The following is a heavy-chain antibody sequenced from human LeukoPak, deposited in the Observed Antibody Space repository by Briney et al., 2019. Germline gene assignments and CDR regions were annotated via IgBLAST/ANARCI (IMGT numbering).Heavy chain of an antibody. V-gene: IGHV1-69*06. CDR3: ARGGFLMYSYGYDY. CDR2: IIPIFGTA. Sequence: SVKVSCKASGGTFSSYAISWVRQAPGQGLEWMGGIIPIFGTANYAQKFQGRVTITADKSTSTAYMELSSLRSEDTAVYYRARGGFLMYSYGYDYWGQGTLVTVSS. CDR1: GGTFSSYA. D-gene: IGHD5-18*01. J-gene: IGHJ4*02.